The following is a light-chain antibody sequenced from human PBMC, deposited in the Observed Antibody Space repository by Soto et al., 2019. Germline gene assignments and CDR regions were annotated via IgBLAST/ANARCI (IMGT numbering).Light chain of an antibody. V-gene: IGLV1-44*01. Sequence: QSVLTQPPSASGTPGQGVPISCSGITSNIGSNTVNWYQQLPGTAPKLLIYNNNQRPSGVPDRFSGSKSGTSASLAIGGLQSEDVADYYCAAWDLRLNGYVFGTGTKVTVL. CDR3: AAWDLRLNGYV. J-gene: IGLJ1*01. CDR1: TSNIGSNT. CDR2: NNN.